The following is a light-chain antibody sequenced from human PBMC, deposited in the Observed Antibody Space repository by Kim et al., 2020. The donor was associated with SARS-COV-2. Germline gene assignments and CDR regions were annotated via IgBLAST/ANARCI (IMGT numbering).Light chain of an antibody. V-gene: IGKV3D-15*01. Sequence: PGERATRSCRASQSVSSNLAWYQQKPGQAPRPLIYGASTRATGIPARFSGSGSGTEFTLTISSLQSEDFAVYYCQQYNNWPPSITFGQGTRLEIK. J-gene: IGKJ5*01. CDR1: QSVSSN. CDR2: GAS. CDR3: QQYNNWPPSIT.